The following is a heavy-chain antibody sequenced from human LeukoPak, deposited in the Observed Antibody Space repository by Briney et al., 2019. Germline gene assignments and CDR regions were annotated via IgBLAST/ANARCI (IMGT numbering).Heavy chain of an antibody. CDR3: ARKYYDNVWGSYPNHNWFDA. CDR2: ISAYNGNT. J-gene: IGHJ5*01. D-gene: IGHD3-16*01. Sequence: ASVKVSCKASGYTFTSYGISWVRQAPGQRLEWMGWISAYNGNTNYAQTLQGRVTMSTDTSTSTAYMELRSLRSDDTAVYYCARKYYDNVWGSYPNHNWFDAWGQGTLVTVSS. V-gene: IGHV1-18*01. CDR1: GYTFTSYG.